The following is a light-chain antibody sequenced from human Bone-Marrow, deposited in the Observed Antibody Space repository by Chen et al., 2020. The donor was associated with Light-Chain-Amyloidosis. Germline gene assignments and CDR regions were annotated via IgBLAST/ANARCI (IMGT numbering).Light chain of an antibody. CDR1: QSVNRN. Sequence: EIVMTQSPATLSVSPGEGATLSCRASQSVNRNLAWYQQKPGQAPRLLIYGSSTGATGIPARFSGRGSGTEFTLTITSMQSEDCAVYYCQQYNDWPRTFGQGTRVEIK. V-gene: IGKV3-15*01. J-gene: IGKJ1*01. CDR3: QQYNDWPRT. CDR2: GSS.